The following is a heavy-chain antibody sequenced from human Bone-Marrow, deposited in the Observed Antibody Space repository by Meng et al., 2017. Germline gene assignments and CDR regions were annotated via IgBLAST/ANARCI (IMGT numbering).Heavy chain of an antibody. J-gene: IGHJ2*01. CDR1: GGSISSGNHY. Sequence: QGQLQGSGPGLVKPSQTLSLTCTVSGGSISSGNHYWSWIRQHPGKGLEYIGYIYYSGSTYYNPSLKSRVIISVDTSKNQFSLRLNSVTAADTAVYYCASLYGDSSVWYLDLWGRGTLVTVSS. V-gene: IGHV4-31*03. CDR3: ASLYGDSSVWYLDL. D-gene: IGHD4-17*01. CDR2: IYYSGST.